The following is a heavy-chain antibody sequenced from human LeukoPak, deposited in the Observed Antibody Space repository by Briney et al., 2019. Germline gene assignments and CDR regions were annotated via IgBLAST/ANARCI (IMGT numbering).Heavy chain of an antibody. CDR1: GFTFSNAW. CDR2: VKSKLDGGTV. J-gene: IGHJ3*02. Sequence: GGSLRLSCAASGFTFSNAWMSWVRQAPGKGLEWVGRVKSKLDGGTVDYAAPVKGRFTISRDDSKNTLDLRMYSLTTEDTAVYYCTTYRLDDAFEIWGQGTMVTVSS. V-gene: IGHV3-15*05. CDR3: TTYRLDDAFEI.